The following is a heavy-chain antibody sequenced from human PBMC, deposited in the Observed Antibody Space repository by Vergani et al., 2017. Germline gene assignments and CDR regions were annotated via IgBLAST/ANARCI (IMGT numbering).Heavy chain of an antibody. CDR2: IYSGGST. D-gene: IGHD5-18*01. V-gene: IGHV3-53*02. CDR1: GFTVSSNY. CDR3: ASSFTAMANFYY. J-gene: IGHJ4*02. Sequence: EVQLVETGGGLIQPGGSLRLSCAASGFTVSSNYMSWVRQAPGKGLEWVSVIYSGGSTYYADSGKGRFTISRDNSKNTLYLQMNSLRAEDTAVYYCASSFTAMANFYYWGQGTLVTVSS.